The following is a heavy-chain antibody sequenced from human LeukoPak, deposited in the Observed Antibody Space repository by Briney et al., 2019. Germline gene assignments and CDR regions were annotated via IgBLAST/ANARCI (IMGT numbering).Heavy chain of an antibody. D-gene: IGHD2-15*01. Sequence: GGSLRLSCEASGFTLSSNWMHWVCQAPGKGLVWVSRVNSDGSNTRYADSVKGRFTISRDNAKNTLYLQMNSLRAEDTAVYYCARDPGYCTGGSCYNEDYWGQGTLVTVSS. CDR1: GFTLSSNW. J-gene: IGHJ4*02. CDR2: VNSDGSNT. V-gene: IGHV3-74*01. CDR3: ARDPGYCTGGSCYNEDY.